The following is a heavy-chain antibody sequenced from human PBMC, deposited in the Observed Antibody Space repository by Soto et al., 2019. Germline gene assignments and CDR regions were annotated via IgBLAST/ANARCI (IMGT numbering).Heavy chain of an antibody. Sequence: QVQLVQSGAEVKKPGSSLKVSCKVFGETLNSNPIGWVRQAPGQGLEWVGGIVPLSDRTNYAQELQGRVTVTADGSTSTVYMELSNLKSDDTAVYYWARKSGRDCHSGGGCFSIDVWGQGSLITVSS. CDR1: GETLNSNP. V-gene: IGHV1-69*01. J-gene: IGHJ4*02. D-gene: IGHD2-15*01. CDR2: IVPLSDRT. CDR3: ARKSGRDCHSGGGCFSIDV.